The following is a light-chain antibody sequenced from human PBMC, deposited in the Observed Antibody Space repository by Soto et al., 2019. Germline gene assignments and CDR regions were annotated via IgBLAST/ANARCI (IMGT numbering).Light chain of an antibody. CDR3: GTWDSLLSAVV. CDR1: SSNIGNNY. CDR2: DNN. J-gene: IGLJ2*01. V-gene: IGLV1-51*01. Sequence: QSVLTQPPSVSAAPGQKVTISCSGSSSNIGNNYVSWYQHFPGTAPKLLIYDNNKRPSGIPDRFSGSKSGTSATLGITGLQTGDEADYYCGTWDSLLSAVVFGGGTKVPVL.